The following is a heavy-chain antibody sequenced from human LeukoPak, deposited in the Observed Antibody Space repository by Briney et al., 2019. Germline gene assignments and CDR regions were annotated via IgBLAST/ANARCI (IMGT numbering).Heavy chain of an antibody. V-gene: IGHV3-20*04. Sequence: GGSLRLSCAASGFTFDDYGMSWVRQAPGKGLEWVSGINWNGGSTGYADSVKGRFTISRDNAKNSLYLQMNSLRAEDTALYYCAREWRVHYDFWSGLSHYYYYYMDVWGKGTTVTVSS. J-gene: IGHJ6*03. CDR2: INWNGGST. D-gene: IGHD3-3*01. CDR1: GFTFDDYG. CDR3: AREWRVHYDFWSGLSHYYYYYMDV.